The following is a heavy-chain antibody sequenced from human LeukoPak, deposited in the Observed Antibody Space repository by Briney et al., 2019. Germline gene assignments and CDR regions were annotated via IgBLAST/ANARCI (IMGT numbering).Heavy chain of an antibody. CDR1: GYSFPSYL. CDR3: ARHGGGRGYSFGN. Sequence: GESLKISCKGSGYSFPSYLVGWVRQMPVKGLEWMGIIYPGDSDTRYSPSFQGQVTISADKSISTAYLQWSSLKASDTAMYHCARHGGGRGYSFGNWGQGTLVTVSS. J-gene: IGHJ4*02. D-gene: IGHD5-18*01. CDR2: IYPGDSDT. V-gene: IGHV5-51*01.